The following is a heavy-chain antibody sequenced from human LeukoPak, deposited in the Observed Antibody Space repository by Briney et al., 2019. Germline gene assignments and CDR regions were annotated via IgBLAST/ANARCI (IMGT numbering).Heavy chain of an antibody. CDR1: GYTLTELS. J-gene: IGHJ4*02. CDR2: INPSGGST. D-gene: IGHD2/OR15-2a*01. CDR3: ARDTDFSIDY. Sequence: GASVKVSCKVSGYTLTELSMHWVRQAPGQGLEWMGIINPSGGSTSYAQKFQGRVTMTRDTSTSTVYMELSSLRSEDTAVYYCARDTDFSIDYWGQGSLVTVSS. V-gene: IGHV1-46*01.